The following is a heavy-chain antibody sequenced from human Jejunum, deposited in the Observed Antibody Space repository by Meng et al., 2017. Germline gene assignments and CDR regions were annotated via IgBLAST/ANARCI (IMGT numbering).Heavy chain of an antibody. CDR1: GYTFSTYG. CDR3: AKAHTSGWHQVDA. CDR2: IWYDGSKT. Sequence: QVQLVESGGGVVQPGRSLRLSCAASGYTFSTYGMHWVRQAPGKGLDWVAVIWYDGSKTYYADSVKGRFTISRDDSKNTLYLQMTSLRIEDTALYYCAKAHTSGWHQVDAWGHGTLVTVSS. J-gene: IGHJ5*01. D-gene: IGHD6-19*01. V-gene: IGHV3-33*06.